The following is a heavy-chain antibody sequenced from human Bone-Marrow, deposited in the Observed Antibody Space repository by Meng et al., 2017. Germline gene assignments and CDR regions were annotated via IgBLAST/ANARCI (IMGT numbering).Heavy chain of an antibody. CDR3: ARDRSFDY. CDR2: INPNSGGT. CDR1: GGTFSSYA. Sequence: ASVKVSCKASGGTFSSYAISWVRQAPGQGLEWMGWINPNSGGTNYAQKFQGRVTMTRDTSISTAYMELSRLRSDDTAVYYCARDRSFDYWGQGTLVTVSS. V-gene: IGHV1-2*02. J-gene: IGHJ4*02.